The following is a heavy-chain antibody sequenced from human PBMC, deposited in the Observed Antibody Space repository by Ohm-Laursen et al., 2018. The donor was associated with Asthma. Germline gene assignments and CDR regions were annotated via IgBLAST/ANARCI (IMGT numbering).Heavy chain of an antibody. CDR1: GFTFSDYY. V-gene: IGHV3-66*02. J-gene: IGHJ4*02. CDR2: IYTDGGT. D-gene: IGHD3-3*01. Sequence: GSLRLSCAASGFTFSDYYMTWIRQAPGKGLGCVSVIYTDGGTYYADSVKGRFTISRDNSKNTLYLQMNSLRPDDTAVYYCARDVMEWYLPAFDFWGQGTLVTVSS. CDR3: ARDVMEWYLPAFDF.